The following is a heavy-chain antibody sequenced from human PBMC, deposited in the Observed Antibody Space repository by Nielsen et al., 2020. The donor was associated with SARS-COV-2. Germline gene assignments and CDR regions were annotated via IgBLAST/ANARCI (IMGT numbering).Heavy chain of an antibody. CDR2: ISAYNGNT. D-gene: IGHD6-19*01. J-gene: IGHJ4*02. CDR3: AREGQWLYFDY. V-gene: IGHV1-18*04. CDR1: GYTFTGYY. Sequence: ASVKVSCKASGYTFTGYYMHWVRQAPGQGLEWMGWISAYNGNTNYAQKLQGRVTMTTDTSTSTAYMELRSLRSDDTAVYYCAREGQWLYFDYWGQGTLVTVSS.